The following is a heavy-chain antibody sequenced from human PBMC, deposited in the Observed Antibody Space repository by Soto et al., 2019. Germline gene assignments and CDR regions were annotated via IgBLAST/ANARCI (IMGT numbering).Heavy chain of an antibody. J-gene: IGHJ4*02. CDR2: ISYDGSNK. V-gene: IGHV3-30-3*01. D-gene: IGHD6-6*01. CDR3: AMAWSYSSSFFDY. CDR1: GFTFSSYA. Sequence: PGGSLRLSCAASGFTFSSYAMHWVRQAPGKGLEWVAVISYDGSNKYYADSVKGRFTISRDNSKNTLYLQMNSLRAEDTAVYYCAMAWSYSSSFFDYWGQGT.